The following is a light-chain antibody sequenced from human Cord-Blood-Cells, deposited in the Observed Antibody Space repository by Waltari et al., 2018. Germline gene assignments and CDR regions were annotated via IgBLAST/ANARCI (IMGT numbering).Light chain of an antibody. V-gene: IGLV2-8*01. CDR2: EVS. Sequence: QSALTQPPSASGSPGQSVTISCTGTSSDVGGYNYVPWYQQHPGKAPKLIIYEVSKRPSGVPDRFSGSKSGNTASLTVSGLQAEDEADYYCSSYAGSNNFDVVFGGGTKLTVL. CDR3: SSYAGSNNFDVV. CDR1: SSDVGGYNY. J-gene: IGLJ2*01.